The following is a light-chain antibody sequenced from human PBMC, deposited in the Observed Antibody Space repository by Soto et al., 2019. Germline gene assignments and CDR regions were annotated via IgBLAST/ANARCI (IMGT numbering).Light chain of an antibody. Sequence: QSVLTQPASVSGSPGQSITISCTGTSSDVGGYNYVSWYQQHPGKAPKLMIYDVSNRPSGVSNRFSGSKSGSTASLTISGLQAEDEDDYYCSSYTSSSTYVFGTGTKVTVL. V-gene: IGLV2-14*01. CDR3: SSYTSSSTYV. J-gene: IGLJ1*01. CDR2: DVS. CDR1: SSDVGGYNY.